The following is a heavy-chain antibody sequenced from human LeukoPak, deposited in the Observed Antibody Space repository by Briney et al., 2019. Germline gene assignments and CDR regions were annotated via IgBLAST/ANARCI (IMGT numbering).Heavy chain of an antibody. D-gene: IGHD6-19*01. CDR3: ARDRNIAVAGGAY. J-gene: IGHJ4*02. CDR2: ISSSGSTI. CDR1: GFTFSSYE. V-gene: IGHV3-48*03. Sequence: GGSLRLSCAASGFTFSSYEMNWVRQAPGKGLEWVSYISSSGSTIYYADSVKGRFTISRDNAKNSLYLQMNSLRAEDTAVYYCARDRNIAVAGGAYWGQGTLVTVSP.